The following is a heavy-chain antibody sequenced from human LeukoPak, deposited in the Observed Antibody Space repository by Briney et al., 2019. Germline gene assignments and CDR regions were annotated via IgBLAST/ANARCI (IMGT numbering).Heavy chain of an antibody. CDR3: ARGDYGDYYFDY. J-gene: IGHJ4*02. CDR1: GGSISSYY. CDR2: IYYSGST. D-gene: IGHD4-17*01. V-gene: IGHV4-59*01. Sequence: SETLSLTCTVSGGSISSYYWSWIRQPPGKGLEWIGYIYYSGSTNYNPSLKSRVTISIDTSKNQFSLKLSSVTAADTAVYYCARGDYGDYYFDYWGQGTLVTVSS.